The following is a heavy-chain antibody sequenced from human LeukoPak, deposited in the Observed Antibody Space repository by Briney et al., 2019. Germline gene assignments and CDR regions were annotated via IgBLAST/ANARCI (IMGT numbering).Heavy chain of an antibody. D-gene: IGHD3-9*01. V-gene: IGHV3-30-3*01. CDR3: ARDFGWLSHFDY. Sequence: PGRSLRLSCVASGFTFSSYAMHWVRQAPGEGLEWVAVISFDGSNDNYADSVKGRFTISRDNSKNTLYLQMSSLRGEDTAVYYCARDFGWLSHFDYWGQGTLVSVSS. J-gene: IGHJ4*02. CDR2: ISFDGSND. CDR1: GFTFSSYA.